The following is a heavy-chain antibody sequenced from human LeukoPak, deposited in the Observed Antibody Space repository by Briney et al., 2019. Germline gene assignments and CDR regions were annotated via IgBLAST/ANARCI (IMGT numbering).Heavy chain of an antibody. CDR1: GGSISSYY. CDR2: IHTSGST. V-gene: IGHV4-4*07. J-gene: IGHJ4*02. D-gene: IGHD3-22*01. Sequence: WETLSLTCTVSGGSISSYYWSWIRQPAGKGLEWIGRIHTSGSTNYSPSLKSRVTMSVDTSKNQFSLKLSSVTAADTAVYYCARDRYYYDSRARYFDYWGQGTLVTVSS. CDR3: ARDRYYYDSRARYFDY.